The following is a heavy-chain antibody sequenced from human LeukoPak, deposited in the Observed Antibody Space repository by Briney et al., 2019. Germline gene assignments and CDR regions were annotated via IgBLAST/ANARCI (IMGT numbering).Heavy chain of an antibody. CDR1: GFTFSDFY. CDR2: IGGSRTDI. CDR3: ARDRCTGAACSGYYHGMDV. D-gene: IGHD2-8*02. Sequence: PGGSLRLSCAASGFTFSDFYMSWIRQAPGKGLEWLSYIGGSRTDIKYADSVKGRFTISRDNAKKSLSLQMTSLRVEDAAVYYCARDRCTGAACSGYYHGMDVWGQGTTVTVSS. J-gene: IGHJ6*02. V-gene: IGHV3-11*01.